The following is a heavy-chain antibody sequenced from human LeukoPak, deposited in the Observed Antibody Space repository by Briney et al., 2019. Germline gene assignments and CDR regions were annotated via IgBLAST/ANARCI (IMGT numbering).Heavy chain of an antibody. D-gene: IGHD1-1*01. V-gene: IGHV1-2*02. Sequence: GASVKVSCKASGYTFTGYYMHWVRQAPGQGLEWMGWINPNSGGTNYAQKFQGRVTMTRDTSISTAYMELSRLRSDDTAVYYCARDLPNQRNVDAFDIWGQGTMVTVSS. J-gene: IGHJ3*02. CDR1: GYTFTGYY. CDR2: INPNSGGT. CDR3: ARDLPNQRNVDAFDI.